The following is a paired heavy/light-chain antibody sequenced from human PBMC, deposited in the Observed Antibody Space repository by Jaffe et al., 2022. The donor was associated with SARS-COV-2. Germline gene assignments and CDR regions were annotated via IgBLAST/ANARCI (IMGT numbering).Heavy chain of an antibody. CDR1: GFTFFNYN. Sequence: EVQLVESGGGLVQPGGSLRLSCAASGFTFFNYNMNWVRQTPGKGLEWISYISSSSSVIYYADSVKGRFTISRDNAKNSLYLQMNTLRDEDTAVYYCASDSLYYDNLTGYYWSYGMDVWGQGTTVTVSS. J-gene: IGHJ6*02. D-gene: IGHD3-9*01. CDR3: ASDSLYYDNLTGYYWSYGMDV. CDR2: ISSSSSVI. V-gene: IGHV3-48*02.
Light chain of an antibody. V-gene: IGKV2-30*01. CDR3: MQDTHWPRT. CDR2: KVS. J-gene: IGKJ1*01. CDR1: ESLVYSDGNTY. Sequence: DVVMTQSPLSLPVTLGQPASISCRSSESLVYSDGNTYLNWFQQRPGQSPRRLIYKVSNRDSGVPDRFSGSGSGTDFTLKISRVEAEDVGIYYCMQDTHWPRTFGQGTKVEIK.